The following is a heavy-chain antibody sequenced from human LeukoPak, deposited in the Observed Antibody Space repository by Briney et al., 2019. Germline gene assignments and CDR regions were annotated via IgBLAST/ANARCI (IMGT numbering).Heavy chain of an antibody. V-gene: IGHV4-59*08. CDR2: IYYSGST. CDR1: GGSISSYY. Sequence: SETLSLTCTVSGGSISSYYWSWIRQPPGKGLEWIGYIYYSGSTNYNPSLKSRVTISVDTSKNQFSLKLSSVTAADTAVYYCARATYYYGSGSYYNPFDYWGQGTLVTVSS. CDR3: ARATYYYGSGSYYNPFDY. D-gene: IGHD3-10*01. J-gene: IGHJ4*02.